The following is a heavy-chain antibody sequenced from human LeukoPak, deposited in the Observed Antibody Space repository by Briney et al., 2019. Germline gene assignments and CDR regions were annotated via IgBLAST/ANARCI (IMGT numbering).Heavy chain of an antibody. CDR3: ARSSGWRDAFDF. J-gene: IGHJ3*01. D-gene: IGHD6-19*01. Sequence: SETLSLTCSVSGGSISISGFYWHWLRQLPGTGLEWIGYTYNSGNTYYNPSFGSRVTISTDTSMNQFFLKSHSVTAADTAVYYCARSSGWRDAFDFWGRGTMVTVSS. CDR2: TYNSGNT. CDR1: GGSISISGFY. V-gene: IGHV4-31*03.